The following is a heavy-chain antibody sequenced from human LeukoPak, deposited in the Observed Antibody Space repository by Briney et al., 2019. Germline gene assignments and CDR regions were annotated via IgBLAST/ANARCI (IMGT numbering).Heavy chain of an antibody. CDR3: AKDRKGLQPAAHSDV. Sequence: GGSLRLSCAASGFTFSSYGMHWARQAPGKGLEWVAVIWYDGSNKYYADSVKGRFTISRDNSKNTLYLQMNSLRAEETAVYYCAKDRKGLQPAAHSDVWGKGTTVTVSS. CDR2: IWYDGSNK. CDR1: GFTFSSYG. D-gene: IGHD2-2*01. V-gene: IGHV3-33*06. J-gene: IGHJ6*04.